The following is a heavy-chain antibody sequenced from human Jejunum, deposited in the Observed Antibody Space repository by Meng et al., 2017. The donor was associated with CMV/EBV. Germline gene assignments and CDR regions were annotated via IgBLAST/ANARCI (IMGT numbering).Heavy chain of an antibody. CDR3: ARGRLQSEYFDY. CDR1: GGSMSMGDYF. D-gene: IGHD5-24*01. Sequence: VTRHGSAPGLVQPSQPRSLPCTISGGSMSMGDYFWTWIRQPAGKGLEWIGRIYASGSTSYHPSLESRLTISVDTSKNQFSLKMSSVTAADTAVYYCARGRLQSEYFDYWGQGTLVTVSS. J-gene: IGHJ4*02. CDR2: IYASGST. V-gene: IGHV4-61*02.